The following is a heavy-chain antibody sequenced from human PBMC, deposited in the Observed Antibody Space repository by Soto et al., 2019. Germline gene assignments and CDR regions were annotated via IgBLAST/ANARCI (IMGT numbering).Heavy chain of an antibody. J-gene: IGHJ3*02. V-gene: IGHV4-39*01. CDR3: ARQGPADIVVVVAATGGAFDI. CDR1: GGSISSSSYY. D-gene: IGHD2-15*01. CDR2: IYYSGST. Sequence: SETLSLTCTVSGGSISSSSYYWGWIHQPPGKGLEWIGSIYYSGSTYYNTSLKSRVTISVDTSRNQFSLKLSSVTAADTAVYYCARQGPADIVVVVAATGGAFDIWGQGTMVTVSS.